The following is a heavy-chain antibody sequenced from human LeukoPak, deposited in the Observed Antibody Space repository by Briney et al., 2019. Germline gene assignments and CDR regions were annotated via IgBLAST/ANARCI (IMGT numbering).Heavy chain of an antibody. CDR2: IYTSGST. J-gene: IGHJ5*02. CDR3: AAMRWMKVVT. V-gene: IGHV4-61*02. Sequence: SETLSLTCSVSGDSMISGTYFWSWIRQPAGQGLEWIGRIYTSGSTYYSPSLKSRVTISVDTSKNQFSLNLTSVTAADTAVYYCAAMRWMKVVTWGQGTLVTVSS. CDR1: GDSMISGTYF. D-gene: IGHD3-22*01.